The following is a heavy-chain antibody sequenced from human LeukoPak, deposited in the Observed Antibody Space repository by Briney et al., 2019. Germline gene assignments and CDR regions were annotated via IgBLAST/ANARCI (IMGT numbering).Heavy chain of an antibody. J-gene: IGHJ6*03. CDR2: INPNSGGT. Sequence: ASVKVSCRASGYTFSGYYIHWVRQAPGQGLEWMGYINPNSGGTKYKQNFQGRVAMTSDTSISTAYMELSRLSSDDTAVYYCARGRALPEQHIYYYMDVWGKGTTVTVSS. CDR3: ARGRALPEQHIYYYMDV. V-gene: IGHV1-2*02. D-gene: IGHD6-13*01. CDR1: GYTFSGYY.